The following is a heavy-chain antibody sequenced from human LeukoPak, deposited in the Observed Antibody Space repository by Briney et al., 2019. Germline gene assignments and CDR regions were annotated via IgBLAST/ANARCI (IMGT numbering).Heavy chain of an antibody. V-gene: IGHV5-51*01. CDR2: IYPGDSDT. D-gene: IGHD2-21*02. J-gene: IGHJ4*02. CDR3: ARQRDSFFGY. Sequence: GESLKISCQGSGYNFTNYWIGWVRQMPGKGLEWMGIIYPGDSDTRYSPSFQGQVTISADKSISSAYLQWSSPKASDTAMYYCARQRDSFFGYWGQGTLVTVSS. CDR1: GYNFTNYW.